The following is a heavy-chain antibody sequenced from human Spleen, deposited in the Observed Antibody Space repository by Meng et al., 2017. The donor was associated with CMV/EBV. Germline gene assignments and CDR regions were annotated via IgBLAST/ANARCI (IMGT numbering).Heavy chain of an antibody. CDR3: ARGHCSSTKCYGLGPFGMNV. J-gene: IGHJ6*02. D-gene: IGHD2-2*01. V-gene: IGHV3-66*02. CDR1: GYSFITYW. CDR2: LYSGGST. Sequence: GESLKISCKASGYSFITYWIGWVRQMPGKGLEWVSVLYSGGSTYYAASVKGRFTISRDNSRNSLYPQMGSLRAEDTAAYYCARGHCSSTKCYGLGPFGMNVWGQGTTVTVSS.